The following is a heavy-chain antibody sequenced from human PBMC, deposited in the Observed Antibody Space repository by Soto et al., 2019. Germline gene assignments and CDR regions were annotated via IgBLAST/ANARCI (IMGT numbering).Heavy chain of an antibody. V-gene: IGHV3-7*01. CDR2: MDQDGSET. CDR3: VCGGNFFIY. D-gene: IGHD3-16*01. CDR1: GFTFSTYW. J-gene: IGHJ4*02. Sequence: EVQLVESGGGLVQPGGSLRLSCAASGFTFSTYWMTWVRQPPGKGLEWVANMDQDGSETYYVDSVRGRFTVSRDNAKTSLYLQMNGLRVEDTAVYYCVCGGNFFIYWGQGTLVTVSP.